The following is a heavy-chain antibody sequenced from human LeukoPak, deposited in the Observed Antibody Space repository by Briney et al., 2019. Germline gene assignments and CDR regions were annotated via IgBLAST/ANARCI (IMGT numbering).Heavy chain of an antibody. D-gene: IGHD6-19*01. CDR3: ARDLEEYSSGWFAY. Sequence: PSETLSLTCTVSGGSLSNYYWNWIRQPPGKGLEWIAYIYYSGSTNYNPSLKSRVTISLDTSKNQFSLKLSSVTAADTAVYYCARDLEEYSSGWFAYWGQGTLVTVSS. V-gene: IGHV4-59*12. CDR1: GGSLSNYY. CDR2: IYYSGST. J-gene: IGHJ5*01.